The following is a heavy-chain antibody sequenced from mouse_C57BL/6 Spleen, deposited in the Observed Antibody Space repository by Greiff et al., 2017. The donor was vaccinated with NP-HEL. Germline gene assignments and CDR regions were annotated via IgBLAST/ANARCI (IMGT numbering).Heavy chain of an antibody. Sequence: VQLQQPGAELVKPGASVKMSCKASGYTFTSYWITWVKQRPGQGLEWIGDIYPGSGSTNYNEKFKSKATLTVDTSSSTAYMQLSSLTSEDSAVYYCARSPYDGSSYDAMDYWGQGTSVTVSS. D-gene: IGHD1-1*01. CDR1: GYTFTSYW. J-gene: IGHJ4*01. V-gene: IGHV1-55*01. CDR2: IYPGSGST. CDR3: ARSPYDGSSYDAMDY.